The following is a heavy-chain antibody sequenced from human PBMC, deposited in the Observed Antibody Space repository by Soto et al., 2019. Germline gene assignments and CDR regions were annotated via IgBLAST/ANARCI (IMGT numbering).Heavy chain of an antibody. J-gene: IGHJ4*02. V-gene: IGHV4-59*08. CDR2: IFYSGST. D-gene: IGHD5-18*01. Sequence: SETLSLTCTVSGGSISNYYWSWIRQPPGRGQEWIGHIFYSGSTNYNPALKSRVTISVDTSKNQFSLKLTSVTAADTAVYYCVIHGYSYGLVPGYFDYWGQGTLVTVSS. CDR1: GGSISNYY. CDR3: VIHGYSYGLVPGYFDY.